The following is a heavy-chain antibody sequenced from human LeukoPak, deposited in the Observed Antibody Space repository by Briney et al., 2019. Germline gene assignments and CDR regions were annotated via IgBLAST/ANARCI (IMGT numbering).Heavy chain of an antibody. Sequence: RSETLSLTCTVSGGSISSYYWSWIRQPAGKGLDWIGRIYTSGSTNYNPSLKSRVTMSVDTSKNQFSLKLSSVTAADTAVYYCARVIRSYYYDSSGYYNWFDPWGQGTLVTVSS. CDR2: IYTSGST. CDR1: GGSISSYY. CDR3: ARVIRSYYYDSSGYYNWFDP. D-gene: IGHD3-22*01. V-gene: IGHV4-4*07. J-gene: IGHJ5*02.